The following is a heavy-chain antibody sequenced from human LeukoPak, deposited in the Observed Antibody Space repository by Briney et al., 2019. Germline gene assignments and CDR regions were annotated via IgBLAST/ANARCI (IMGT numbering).Heavy chain of an antibody. CDR3: AHGAARRGLGYYYYYMDV. D-gene: IGHD6-6*01. CDR1: GYTFTNYG. CDR2: ISAYNGNT. V-gene: IGHV1-18*01. J-gene: IGHJ6*03. Sequence: ASVKVSCKASGYTFTNYGISWVRQAPGQGLEWMGWISAYNGNTNYAQKLQGRVTMTTDTSTSTAYMELRSLRSDDTAVYYCAHGAARRGLGYYYYYMDVWGKGTTVTVSS.